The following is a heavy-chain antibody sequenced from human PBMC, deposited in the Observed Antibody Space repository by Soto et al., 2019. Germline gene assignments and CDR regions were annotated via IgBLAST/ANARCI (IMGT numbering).Heavy chain of an antibody. CDR3: ARGAEVCSGGSCYRGWFDP. CDR2: INHSGST. Sequence: QVQLQQWGAGLLKPSETLSLTCAVYGGSFSGYYWSWIRQPPGKGLEWIGEINHSGSTNYNPFLKSRVTISVDTSKNQFSLKLSSVTAADTAVYYCARGAEVCSGGSCYRGWFDPWGQGTLVTVSS. V-gene: IGHV4-34*01. CDR1: GGSFSGYY. D-gene: IGHD2-15*01. J-gene: IGHJ5*02.